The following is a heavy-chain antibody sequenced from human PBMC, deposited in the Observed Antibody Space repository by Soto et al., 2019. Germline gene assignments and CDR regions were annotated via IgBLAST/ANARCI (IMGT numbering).Heavy chain of an antibody. Sequence: QVQLQESGPGLVKPSGTLSLTCTISGDSISSSNWCSWVRQPPGKGLVGIGEVYHDGSTNYNVSLKSRVTISVDNSKDQCSLKVSSAPAADTAVYYWARMGTSRRDFESSGYDAFGIWGQGTIVTVSS. J-gene: IGHJ3*02. CDR1: GDSISSSNW. D-gene: IGHD3-22*01. CDR3: ARMGTSRRDFESSGYDAFGI. CDR2: VYHDGST. V-gene: IGHV4-4*02.